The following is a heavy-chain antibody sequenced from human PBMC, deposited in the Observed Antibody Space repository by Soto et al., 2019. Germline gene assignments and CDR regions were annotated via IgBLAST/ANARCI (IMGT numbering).Heavy chain of an antibody. CDR3: ARFFLGANHPGGNYYYGMDV. D-gene: IGHD1-26*01. CDR1: GYSFTSYW. V-gene: IGHV5-51*01. J-gene: IGHJ6*02. Sequence: GESLKISCKGSGYSFTSYWIGWVRQMPGKGLEWMGIIYPGDSDTRYSPSFQGQVTISADKSISTAYLQWSSLKASDTAMYYCARFFLGANHPGGNYYYGMDVWGQGTTVTVSS. CDR2: IYPGDSDT.